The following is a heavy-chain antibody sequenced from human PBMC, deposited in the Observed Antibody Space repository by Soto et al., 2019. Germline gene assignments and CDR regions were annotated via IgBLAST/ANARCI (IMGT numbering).Heavy chain of an antibody. D-gene: IGHD3-22*01. CDR1: GFTFTRYC. V-gene: IGHV3-21*01. J-gene: IGHJ4*02. CDR3: ARDYDYDSSGYSPLDY. CDR2: ITISSGSK. Sequence: LILSCVASGFTFTRYCMNCLRQAPGKGLEWVSSITISSGSKSYADSVMGRFTISRDNAKNALYLQMDSVRVEDTAMYFCARDYDYDSSGYSPLDYWGQGTLVIVSS.